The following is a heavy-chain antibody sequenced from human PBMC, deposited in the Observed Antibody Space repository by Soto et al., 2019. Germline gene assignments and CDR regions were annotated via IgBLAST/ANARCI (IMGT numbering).Heavy chain of an antibody. V-gene: IGHV1-2*02. Sequence: ASVKVSCKASGYTFTGYYMHWVRQAPGQGLEWMGWINPNSGGTNYAQKFQGRVTMTRDTSISTAYMELSRLRSDDTAVYYCARQKSIAVAGTGRYWGQGTLVTVSS. CDR2: INPNSGGT. J-gene: IGHJ4*02. CDR1: GYTFTGYY. D-gene: IGHD6-19*01. CDR3: ARQKSIAVAGTGRY.